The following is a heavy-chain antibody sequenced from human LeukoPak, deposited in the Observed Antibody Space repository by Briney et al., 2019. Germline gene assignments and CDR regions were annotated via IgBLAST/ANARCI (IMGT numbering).Heavy chain of an antibody. Sequence: ASVKVSCKTSGYTFTGYFIHWVRQAPGQGLEWMGWINPDSGGTNFAQKFQGRVTASRDTSIGTAYMDLSSLSSEDTAIYYCARAYIVNTNGDNVYYYMDVWGTGTTVTVSS. J-gene: IGHJ6*03. CDR2: INPDSGGT. V-gene: IGHV1-2*02. CDR1: GYTFTGYF. D-gene: IGHD5-24*01. CDR3: ARAYIVNTNGDNVYYYMDV.